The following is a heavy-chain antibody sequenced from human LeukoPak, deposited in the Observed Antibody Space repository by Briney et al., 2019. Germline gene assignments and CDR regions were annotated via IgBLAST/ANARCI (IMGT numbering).Heavy chain of an antibody. CDR1: GGSISSYY. D-gene: IGHD6-13*01. V-gene: IGHV4-4*07. CDR3: AKIAAAGTVDY. Sequence: SETLSLTCTVSGGSISSYYWSWIRQPAGKGLEWIGRIYTSGSTNYNPSLKSRVTMTVDTSKNQFSLKLSSVTAADTAVYYCAKIAAAGTVDYWGQGTLVTVSS. CDR2: IYTSGST. J-gene: IGHJ4*02.